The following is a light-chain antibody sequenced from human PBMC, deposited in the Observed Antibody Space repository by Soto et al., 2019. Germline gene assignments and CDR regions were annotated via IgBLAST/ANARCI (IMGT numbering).Light chain of an antibody. CDR1: QSISSW. CDR2: DAS. V-gene: IGKV1-5*01. J-gene: IGKJ3*01. CDR3: QQYNSYSGA. Sequence: DIQMTQSPSTLSASVGDRVTITCRASQSISSWLAWYQQKPGKAPKLLIYDASSLESGVPSRFSGSGSGTEFTLTISRLQPDDFATYYCQQYNSYSGAFGPGTKVDIK.